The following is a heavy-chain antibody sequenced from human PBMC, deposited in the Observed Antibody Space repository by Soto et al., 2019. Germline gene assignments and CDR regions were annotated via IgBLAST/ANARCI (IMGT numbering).Heavy chain of an antibody. CDR2: INPSGGST. J-gene: IGHJ4*02. Sequence: GASVKVSCKASGYTFTSYYMHWVRQAPGQGLEWMGIINPSGGSTSYAQKFQGKITITADESTSTAYMELSSLRSEDTAVYFCVRDAVDTPMVYWGQGTLVTVSS. CDR3: VRDAVDTPMVY. D-gene: IGHD5-18*01. V-gene: IGHV1-46*01. CDR1: GYTFTSYY.